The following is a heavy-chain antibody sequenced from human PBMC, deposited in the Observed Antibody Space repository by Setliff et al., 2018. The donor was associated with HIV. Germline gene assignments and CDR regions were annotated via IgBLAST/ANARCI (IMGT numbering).Heavy chain of an antibody. J-gene: IGHJ4*02. CDR1: GYSFTNYA. CDR3: ARGKTWLRFLDY. D-gene: IGHD5-12*01. V-gene: IGHV1-3*01. CDR2: INVGNDNT. Sequence: GASVKVSCKASGYSFTNYAMHWVRQAPGQRLEWMGWINVGNDNTKYSQTLQGRVTIARDTSASTAYMELSSLRSEDTAVYYCARGKTWLRFLDYWGQGTLVTVSS.